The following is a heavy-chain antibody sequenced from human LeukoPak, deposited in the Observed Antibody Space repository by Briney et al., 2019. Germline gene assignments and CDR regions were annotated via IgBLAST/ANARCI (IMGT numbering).Heavy chain of an antibody. CDR3: AKLYYDFWSGYSDY. Sequence: GGSLRLSCATSGFTFSNYAMSWVRQAPGKGLEWVSAISGSGGSTFYADSVKGRFTISRDNSKNILYLQMNSLRAEDTAVYYCAKLYYDFWSGYSDYWGQGTLVTVSS. CDR2: ISGSGGST. J-gene: IGHJ4*02. D-gene: IGHD3-3*01. CDR1: GFTFSNYA. V-gene: IGHV3-23*01.